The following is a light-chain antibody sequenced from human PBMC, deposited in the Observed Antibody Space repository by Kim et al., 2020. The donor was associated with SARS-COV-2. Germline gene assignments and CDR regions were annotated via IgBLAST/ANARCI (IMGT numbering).Light chain of an antibody. CDR3: QQYGSSPIT. CDR1: QSVSSNY. CDR2: GAS. V-gene: IGKV3-20*01. J-gene: IGKJ5*01. Sequence: EIVLTQSPGTLSLSPGERATLSCRASQSVSSNYLAWYQQKPGQAPRLLIYGASSRATGIPDRFSGSGSGTDLTLTIRRLEPEDFAVYYCQQYGSSPITFGQGTRLEIK.